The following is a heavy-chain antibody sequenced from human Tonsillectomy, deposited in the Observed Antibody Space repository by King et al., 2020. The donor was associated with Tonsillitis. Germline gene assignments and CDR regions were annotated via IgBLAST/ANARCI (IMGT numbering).Heavy chain of an antibody. CDR3: ARDQGYGSGSYYVGY. CDR2: IYHSGST. D-gene: IGHD3-10*01. CDR1: GYSISSGYY. Sequence: VQLQESGPGLVKPSETLSLTCAVSGYSISSGYYWGWIRQPPGKGLEWIGSIYHSGSTYYNPSLKSRVTISVDTSKNQFSLKLSSVTAADTAVYYCARDQGYGSGSYYVGYWGQGTLVTVSS. V-gene: IGHV4-38-2*02. J-gene: IGHJ4*02.